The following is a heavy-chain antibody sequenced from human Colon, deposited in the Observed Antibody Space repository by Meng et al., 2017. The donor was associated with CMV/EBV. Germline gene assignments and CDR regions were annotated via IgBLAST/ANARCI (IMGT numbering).Heavy chain of an antibody. V-gene: IGHV4-34*01. CDR3: ARGWVRDRSSLHFDY. CDR1: GGSFTNYY. D-gene: IGHD6-6*01. CDR2: INHSGTT. Sequence: QVHLQQLGAGLLKPSETLSLTCALYGGSFTNYYWSWIRQPSGKGLEWIAEINHSGTTYYNPSLKSRVTLSLDSSTNQFSLKLSSVTAADAAIYYCARGWVRDRSSLHFDYWGQGTLVTVSS. J-gene: IGHJ4*02.